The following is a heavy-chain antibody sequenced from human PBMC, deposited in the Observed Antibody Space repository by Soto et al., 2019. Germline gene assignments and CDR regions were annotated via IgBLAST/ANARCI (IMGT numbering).Heavy chain of an antibody. Sequence: GGSLRLSCAASGFTFSGSAMHWVRQASGKGLEWVGRIRSKANSYATAYAASVKGRFTISRDDSKNTAYLQMNSLKTEDTAVYYCTSSGESDAFDIWGQGTMVTVSS. V-gene: IGHV3-73*01. J-gene: IGHJ3*02. CDR2: IRSKANSYAT. CDR1: GFTFSGSA. D-gene: IGHD7-27*01. CDR3: TSSGESDAFDI.